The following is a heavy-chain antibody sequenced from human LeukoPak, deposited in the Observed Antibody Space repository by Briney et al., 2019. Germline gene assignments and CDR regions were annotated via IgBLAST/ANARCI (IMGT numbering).Heavy chain of an antibody. CDR1: GYIFIGYH. CDR2: INPNSGGT. D-gene: IGHD2-2*03. Sequence: GASVKVSCKASGYIFIGYHLHSVRQAPGQGLEWMGWINPNSGGTNYAQKFQGRVTMTRDTSISTAYMELSRLRSDDTVVYYCAALDRDAFDIWGQGTMVTVSS. J-gene: IGHJ3*02. CDR3: AALDRDAFDI. V-gene: IGHV1-2*02.